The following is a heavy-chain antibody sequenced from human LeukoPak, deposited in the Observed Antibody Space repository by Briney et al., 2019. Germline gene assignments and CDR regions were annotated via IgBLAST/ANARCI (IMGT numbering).Heavy chain of an antibody. CDR2: ISSGSSYI. Sequence: GGSLRLSCAASGFTFSSYSLNWVRQAPGKGLEWVSSISSGSSYIYYVDSVKGRFTISRDNAKNSLYQQMNSLRAEDTAVYYCAREVAAAGTGFDYWGQGALVTVSS. CDR3: AREVAAAGTGFDY. J-gene: IGHJ4*02. D-gene: IGHD6-13*01. CDR1: GFTFSSYS. V-gene: IGHV3-21*01.